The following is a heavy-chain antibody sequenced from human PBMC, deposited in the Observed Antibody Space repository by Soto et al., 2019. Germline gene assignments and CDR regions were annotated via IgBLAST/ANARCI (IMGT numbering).Heavy chain of an antibody. CDR2: IYYSGST. CDR3: ARFVGQVVPAGINWFDP. V-gene: IGHV4-59*08. Sequence: SETLSLTCTVSGGSISSYYWSWIRQPPGKGLEWIGYIYYSGSTNYNPSLKSRVTISVDTSKNQFSLKLSSVTAADTAVYYCARFVGQVVPAGINWFDPWGQGTLVTVSS. CDR1: GGSISSYY. D-gene: IGHD2-2*01. J-gene: IGHJ5*02.